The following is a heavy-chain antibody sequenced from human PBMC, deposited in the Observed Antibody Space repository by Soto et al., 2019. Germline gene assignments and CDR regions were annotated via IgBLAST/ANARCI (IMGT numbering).Heavy chain of an antibody. V-gene: IGHV4-30-2*01. Sequence: PSETLSLTCAVSGGSISSGGYSWSWIRQPPGKGLEWIGYIYHSGSTYCNPSLKSRVTISVDRSKNQFSLKLSSVTTADTAVYYCARDQGYSSSWYNSGMDVWGQATTVTVSS. CDR1: GGSISSGGYS. CDR3: ARDQGYSSSWYNSGMDV. D-gene: IGHD6-13*01. CDR2: IYHSGST. J-gene: IGHJ6*02.